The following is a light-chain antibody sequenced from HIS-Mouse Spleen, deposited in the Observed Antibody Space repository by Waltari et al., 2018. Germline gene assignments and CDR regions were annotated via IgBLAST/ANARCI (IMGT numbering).Light chain of an antibody. V-gene: IGLV2-11*01. CDR2: DVS. CDR1: SSDFGGSNY. CDR3: CSYAGSYTWV. Sequence: QSALTQPRSVSGSPGQSVTISCTGTSSDFGGSNYFSWYQQHPGKAPKLMIYDVSKRPSGVPDRFSGSKSGNTASLTISGLQAEDEADYYCCSYAGSYTWVFGGGTKLTVL. J-gene: IGLJ3*02.